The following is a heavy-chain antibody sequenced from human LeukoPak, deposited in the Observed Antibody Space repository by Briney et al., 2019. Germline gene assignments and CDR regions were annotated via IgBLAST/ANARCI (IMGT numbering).Heavy chain of an antibody. V-gene: IGHV4-31*03. D-gene: IGHD6-13*01. J-gene: IGHJ6*02. CDR2: IYYSGIT. CDR3: ARDLGSSSWGEGYYDMDV. Sequence: SETLSLTCTVSGASISSGGYYWSWIRQHPGEGLGWIWYIYYSGITYYNPSLKSRITISVDTSKNQFSLKLSSVTAADTAVYYCARDLGSSSWGEGYYDMDVWGQGTTVTVSS. CDR1: GASISSGGYY.